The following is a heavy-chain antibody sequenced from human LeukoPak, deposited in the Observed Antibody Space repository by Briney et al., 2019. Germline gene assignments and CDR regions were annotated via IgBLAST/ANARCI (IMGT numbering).Heavy chain of an antibody. Sequence: GGSLRLSCAASGFTFSSYWMSWVRQAPGKGLEWVANINQDGSEKHYVDSLKGRFTMSRDNAKNSLFLQMNGLRDEDTAVYYCARGGAWGGDYWGQGTLVTVSS. V-gene: IGHV3-7*01. CDR1: GFTFSSYW. CDR2: INQDGSEK. CDR3: ARGGAWGGDY. J-gene: IGHJ4*02. D-gene: IGHD7-27*01.